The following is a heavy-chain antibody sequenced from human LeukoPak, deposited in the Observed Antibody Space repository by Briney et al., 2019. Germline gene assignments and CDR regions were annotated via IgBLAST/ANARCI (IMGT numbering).Heavy chain of an antibody. Sequence: PSETLSLTCTVSGGSISSYYWSWIRQPAGKGLEWIGRIYTSGSTNYNPSLKSRVTISVDTSKNQFSLKLSSVTAADTAVYYCARIPWTGYYYADDMDVWGKGTTVTVSS. CDR2: IYTSGST. CDR1: GGSISSYY. V-gene: IGHV4-4*07. CDR3: ARIPWTGYYYADDMDV. D-gene: IGHD3/OR15-3a*01. J-gene: IGHJ6*03.